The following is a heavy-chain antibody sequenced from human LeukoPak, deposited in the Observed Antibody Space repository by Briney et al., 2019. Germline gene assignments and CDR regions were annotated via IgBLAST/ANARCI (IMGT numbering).Heavy chain of an antibody. CDR1: GYTFTNYR. CDR3: ARKCSSSCMEDGMDV. CDR2: INPSGGGT. J-gene: IGHJ6*02. Sequence: GASVKVSCKASGYTFTNYRVHWVRQAPGQGLEWMGIINPSGGGTSSAQKFQGRVTMTRDTSTSTVYMELSSLRSEDTAVYYCARKCSSSCMEDGMDVWGQGTTVTVSS. V-gene: IGHV1-46*01. D-gene: IGHD6-13*01.